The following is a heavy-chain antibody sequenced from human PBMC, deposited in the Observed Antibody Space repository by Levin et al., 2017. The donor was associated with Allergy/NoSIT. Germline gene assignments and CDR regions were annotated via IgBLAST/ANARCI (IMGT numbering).Heavy chain of an antibody. CDR2: ISGGGGST. CDR1: GFPFSTYA. CDR3: AKSLYGGLDY. D-gene: IGHD4-17*01. J-gene: IGHJ4*02. V-gene: IGHV3-23*01. Sequence: LSLTCAASGFPFSTYAMSWVRQAPGKGLEWVSGISGGGGSTRYADSVKGRFTISRDNSKNTVHLQMNSLRAEDTALYYCAKSLYGGLDYWGQGTLVTVSS.